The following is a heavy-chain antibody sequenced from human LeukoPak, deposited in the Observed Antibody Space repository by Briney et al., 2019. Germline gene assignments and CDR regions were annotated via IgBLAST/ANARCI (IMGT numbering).Heavy chain of an antibody. CDR2: IYYSGST. CDR1: GGSISSGGYY. D-gene: IGHD4-17*01. J-gene: IGHJ6*02. V-gene: IGHV4-31*11. Sequence: PSQTLSLTCAVSGGSISSGGYYWSWIRQHPGKGLEWIGYIYYSGSTYYNPSLKSRVTISVDTSKNQFSLKLSSVTAADTAVYYCARDYPVSVTGYGMDVWGQGTTVTVSS. CDR3: ARDYPVSVTGYGMDV.